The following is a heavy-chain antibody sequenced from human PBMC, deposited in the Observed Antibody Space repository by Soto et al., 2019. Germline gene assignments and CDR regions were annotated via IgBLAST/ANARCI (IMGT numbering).Heavy chain of an antibody. CDR3: ARGYVRFLEWLMWIDP. D-gene: IGHD3-3*01. CDR2: INHSGST. CDR1: GGSFSGYY. J-gene: IGHJ5*02. Sequence: PSETLSLTCAVYGGSFSGYYWSWIRQPPGKGLEWIGEINHSGSTNYNPSLKSRVTISVDTSKNQFSLKLSSVTAADTAVYYCARGYVRFLEWLMWIDPWGQGTLVTVSS. V-gene: IGHV4-34*01.